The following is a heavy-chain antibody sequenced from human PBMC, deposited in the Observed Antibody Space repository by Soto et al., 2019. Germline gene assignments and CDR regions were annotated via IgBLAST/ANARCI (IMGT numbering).Heavy chain of an antibody. CDR2: IWHDGNNK. J-gene: IGHJ6*02. V-gene: IGHV3-30*02. CDR3: ARDPPFSGILRGTPLMDV. Sequence: PGGSLRLSCAASGFTFSNYGMHWVRQAPGKGLEWVAIIWHDGNNKYYADSVRGRLTMTTDTSTSTAYMELRSLTSDDTAVYYCARDPPFSGILRGTPLMDVWGQGTTVTVSS. D-gene: IGHD4-17*01. CDR1: GFTFSNYG.